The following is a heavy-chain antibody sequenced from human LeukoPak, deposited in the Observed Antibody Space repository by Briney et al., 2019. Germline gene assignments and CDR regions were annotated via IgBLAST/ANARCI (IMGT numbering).Heavy chain of an antibody. CDR1: EYTFTNYY. CDR3: ARDHNFRDYYDSSGYLNWFDP. CDR2: INPSGGST. Sequence: ASVKVSCKASEYTFTNYYMHWVRQAPGQGLEWMGIINPSGGSTSYAQKFQGRVTMTRDTSTSTVYMELSSLRSEDTAVYYRARDHNFRDYYDSSGYLNWFDPWGQGTLVTVSS. J-gene: IGHJ5*02. D-gene: IGHD3-22*01. V-gene: IGHV1-46*01.